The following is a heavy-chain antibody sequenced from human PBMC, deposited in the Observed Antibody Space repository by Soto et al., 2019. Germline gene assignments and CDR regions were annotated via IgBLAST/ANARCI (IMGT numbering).Heavy chain of an antibody. J-gene: IGHJ3*02. D-gene: IGHD5-12*01. V-gene: IGHV3-30-3*01. CDR1: GFTFSSYA. Sequence: GGSLRLSCAASGFTFSSYAMHWVRQAPGKGLEWVAVISYDGSNKYYADSVKGRFTISRDNSKNTLYLQMNSLRAEDTAVYYCARAPGGYSGYDLGGDAFDIWGQGTMVTVSS. CDR3: ARAPGGYSGYDLGGDAFDI. CDR2: ISYDGSNK.